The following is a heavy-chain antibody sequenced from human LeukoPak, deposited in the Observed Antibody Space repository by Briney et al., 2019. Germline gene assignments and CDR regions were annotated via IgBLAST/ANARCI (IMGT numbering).Heavy chain of an antibody. CDR1: GYTFTAYY. V-gene: IGHV1-2*02. J-gene: IGHJ4*02. CDR3: ASEVYCSCGRCSLQRVAS. D-gene: IGHD2-15*01. Sequence: GASVKVSCKASGYTFTAYYMHWVRQAPGQGLEWMGWIDSKNGDTKYAQKFQSRLTISRDTSIGIAYMELRSLIYDDTAVYYCASEVYCSCGRCSLQRVASWGQGTPVTVSS. CDR2: IDSKNGDT.